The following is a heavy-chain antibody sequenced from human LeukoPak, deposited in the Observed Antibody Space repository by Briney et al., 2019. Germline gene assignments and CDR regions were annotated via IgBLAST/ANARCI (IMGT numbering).Heavy chain of an antibody. D-gene: IGHD3-10*01. Sequence: ASVKVSCKASGYTFTGYYMHWVRQAPGQGLEWMGWINPNSGGTNYAQKFQGRVTMTRDTSISTAYMEPSRLRSDDTAVYYCARLGGGTMVRGVITFDYWGQGTLVTVSS. CDR2: INPNSGGT. J-gene: IGHJ4*02. CDR1: GYTFTGYY. CDR3: ARLGGGTMVRGVITFDY. V-gene: IGHV1-2*02.